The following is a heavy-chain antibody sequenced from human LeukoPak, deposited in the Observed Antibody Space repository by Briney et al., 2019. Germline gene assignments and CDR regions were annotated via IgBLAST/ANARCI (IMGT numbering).Heavy chain of an antibody. CDR1: GFTFNTFDNFA. J-gene: IGHJ4*02. CDR2: ISESCTRT. Sequence: PGGSLRLSCAASGFTFNTFDNFAMNWVRQGPGKGLEWVAGISESCTRTYYAASVKGRFTISRDNAKNSLYLQMNSLRAEDTALYYCAKSYIAAAPLFDYWGQGTLVTVSS. V-gene: IGHV3-9*01. D-gene: IGHD6-13*01. CDR3: AKSYIAAAPLFDY.